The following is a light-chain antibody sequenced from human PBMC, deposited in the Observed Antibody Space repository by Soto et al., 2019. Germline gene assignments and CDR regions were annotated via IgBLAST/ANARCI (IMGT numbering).Light chain of an antibody. CDR1: QNIRSW. V-gene: IGKV1-5*01. CDR2: DAS. J-gene: IGKJ2*01. CDR3: QHYNGY. Sequence: DMPMTQSPTTLSASVGDRVTITCRASQNIRSWLAWYQQKPGKAPKVLIYDASTLESGVPSRFSGSGFGTEFTLPMRSLQPDDFATYYCQHYNGYFGQGTKLEIK.